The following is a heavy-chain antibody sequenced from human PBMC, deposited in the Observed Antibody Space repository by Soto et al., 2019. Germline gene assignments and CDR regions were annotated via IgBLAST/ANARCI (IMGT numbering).Heavy chain of an antibody. J-gene: IGHJ6*02. D-gene: IGHD6-19*01. CDR2: ISAYNGNT. Sequence: ASVKVSCKASGYTFTSYGISWVRQAPGQGLEWMGWISAYNGNTNYAQKLQGRVTMTTDTSTSTAYMELRSLRSDDTAVYYCASGSSGWPNYYYYGMDVWGQGTTVTVS. CDR1: GYTFTSYG. V-gene: IGHV1-18*01. CDR3: ASGSSGWPNYYYYGMDV.